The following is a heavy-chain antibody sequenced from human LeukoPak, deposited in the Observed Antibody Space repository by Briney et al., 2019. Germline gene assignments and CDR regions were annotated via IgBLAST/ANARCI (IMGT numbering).Heavy chain of an antibody. CDR1: GYTFSSYG. V-gene: IGHV1-18*01. CDR3: ARSTENWFDP. Sequence: ASVKVSCKASGYTFSSYGISWVRQAPGQGLEWMGWISGYNGNTNYAQKLQGRVTMTSDTSTSTAYMELRSLRSDDTAVYYCARSTENWFDPWDQGTLVTVSS. CDR2: ISGYNGNT. J-gene: IGHJ5*02. D-gene: IGHD1-1*01.